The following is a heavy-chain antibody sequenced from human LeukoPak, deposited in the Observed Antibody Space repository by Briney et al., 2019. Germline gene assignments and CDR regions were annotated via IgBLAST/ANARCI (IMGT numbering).Heavy chain of an antibody. CDR3: AKSVVVAAYYYFDY. CDR1: GFTFNSYV. Sequence: GGSLRLSCAASGFTFNSYVMNWVRQAPGKGLEWVSGIIGSGRSTYYADSVKGRFSISRDNSKNTVYLQMNSLRVEDTAVYYCAKSVVVAAYYYFDYWGQGTLVTVSS. D-gene: IGHD2-15*01. CDR2: IIGSGRST. V-gene: IGHV3-23*01. J-gene: IGHJ4*02.